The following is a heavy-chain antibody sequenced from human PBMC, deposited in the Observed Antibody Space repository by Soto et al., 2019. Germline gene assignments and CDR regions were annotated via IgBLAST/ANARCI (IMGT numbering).Heavy chain of an antibody. V-gene: IGHV1-69*13. CDR3: ASTIQTGTTFPLYYYYGMDV. CDR1: GGTFSSYA. D-gene: IGHD1-1*01. Sequence: GASVKVSCKASGGTFSSYAISWVRQAPGQGLEWMGGIIPIFGTANYAQKFQGRVTITADESTSTAYMELSSLRSEDTAVYYCASTIQTGTTFPLYYYYGMDVWGQGTTVTVSS. CDR2: IIPIFGTA. J-gene: IGHJ6*02.